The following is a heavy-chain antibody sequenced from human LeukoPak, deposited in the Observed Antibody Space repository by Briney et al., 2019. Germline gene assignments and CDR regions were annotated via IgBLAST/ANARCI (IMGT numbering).Heavy chain of an antibody. CDR1: GGSISSSGYY. V-gene: IGHV4-39*02. CDR2: IYYSGST. D-gene: IGHD2-2*01. CDR3: ARLGYCSSASCGPLDY. Sequence: SETLSLTCTVSGGSISSSGYYWGWIRQPPGQGLEWIGNIYYSGSTYYNPSLKSRVTISVDTSKNHFSLKLNSVTAADTALYYCARLGYCSSASCGPLDYWGQGTLVTVSS. J-gene: IGHJ4*02.